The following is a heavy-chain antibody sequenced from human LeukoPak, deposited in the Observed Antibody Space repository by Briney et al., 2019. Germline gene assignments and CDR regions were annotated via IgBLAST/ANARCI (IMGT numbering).Heavy chain of an antibody. V-gene: IGHV3-33*01. D-gene: IGHD3-9*01. CDR1: GFTFSSYG. J-gene: IGHJ4*02. Sequence: HPGGSLRLSCAASGFTFSSYGMHWVRQAPGKGLEWVAVIWYDGSNKYYAYSVKGRFTISRDNSKNTLFLRMNSLRAEDTAVYYCARDSFYYEILTGYYKLTYFFDSWGQGPLVTVSS. CDR2: IWYDGSNK. CDR3: ARDSFYYEILTGYYKLTYFFDS.